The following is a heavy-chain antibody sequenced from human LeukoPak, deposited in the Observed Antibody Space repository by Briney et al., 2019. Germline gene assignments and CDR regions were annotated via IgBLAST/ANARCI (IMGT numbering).Heavy chain of an antibody. CDR1: GFTVSSNY. Sequence: PGGSLRLSCAASGFTVSSNYTSWVRQAPGKGLEWVSVIYSGGSTYYADSVKGRFTISRDNSKNTLYLQMNSLRAEDTAVYYCAKGHWYSSSDYWGQGTLVTVSS. D-gene: IGHD6-6*01. V-gene: IGHV3-66*01. J-gene: IGHJ4*02. CDR2: IYSGGST. CDR3: AKGHWYSSSDY.